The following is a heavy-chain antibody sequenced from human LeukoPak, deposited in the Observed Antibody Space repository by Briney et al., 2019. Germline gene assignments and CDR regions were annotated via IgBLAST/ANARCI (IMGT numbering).Heavy chain of an antibody. D-gene: IGHD1-26*01. J-gene: IGHJ3*01. CDR2: LYYSGSN. V-gene: IGHV4-59*08. CDR1: GASINTYY. Sequence: SDTLSLTCTVSGASINTYYWSWIRQPPGKGLQWIAYLYYSGSNNFNPSLRSRLTISVDTSKNQFSLKLNSVTAADTAHYYCARSGSKPSGGAFDLWGQGTMVTVSS. CDR3: ARSGSKPSGGAFDL.